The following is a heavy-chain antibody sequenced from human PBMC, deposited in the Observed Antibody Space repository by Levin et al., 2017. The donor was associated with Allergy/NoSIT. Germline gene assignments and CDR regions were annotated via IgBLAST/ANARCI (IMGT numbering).Heavy chain of an antibody. Sequence: GESLKISCKASGYTFTSYYMHWVRQAPGQGLEWMGIINPSGGSTSYAQKFQGRVTMTRDTSTSTVYMELSSLRSEDTAVYYCARSGSYGDYGDYWGQGTLVTVSS. CDR2: INPSGGST. CDR3: ARSGSYGDYGDY. J-gene: IGHJ4*02. CDR1: GYTFTSYY. D-gene: IGHD4-17*01. V-gene: IGHV1-46*01.